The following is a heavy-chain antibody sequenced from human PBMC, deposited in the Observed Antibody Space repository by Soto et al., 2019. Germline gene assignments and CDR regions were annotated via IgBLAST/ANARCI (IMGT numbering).Heavy chain of an antibody. CDR2: ISGSGGST. J-gene: IGHJ4*02. D-gene: IGHD3-3*01. Sequence: GRSLRLSCAASGFTFSSYAMSWVRQAPGKGLEWVSAISGSGGSTYYADSVKGRFTISRDNSKNTLYLQMNSLRAEDTAVYYCAKENDFWSGYFQTYYFDYWGQGTLVTVSS. CDR3: AKENDFWSGYFQTYYFDY. CDR1: GFTFSSYA. V-gene: IGHV3-23*01.